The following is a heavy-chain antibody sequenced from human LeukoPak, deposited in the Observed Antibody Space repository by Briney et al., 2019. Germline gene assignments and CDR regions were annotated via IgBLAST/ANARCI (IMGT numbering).Heavy chain of an antibody. D-gene: IGHD6-19*01. CDR3: ARRAGSGWSINWFDP. Sequence: SETLSLTCTVSGASISSYYWSWIRQPPEKGLEWIGKIHYSGSTNYNPSLKSRVTISVDTSKNQFSLKLSSVTAADTAVYYCARRAGSGWSINWFDPWGQGTLITVSS. CDR1: GASISSYY. V-gene: IGHV4-59*08. CDR2: IHYSGST. J-gene: IGHJ5*02.